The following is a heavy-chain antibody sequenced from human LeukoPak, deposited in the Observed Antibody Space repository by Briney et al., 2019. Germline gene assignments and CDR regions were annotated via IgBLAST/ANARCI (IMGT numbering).Heavy chain of an antibody. CDR2: IKPDGSEG. J-gene: IGHJ4*02. V-gene: IGHV3-7*01. CDR3: AGDSYGLNY. CDR1: GFTFSSSW. D-gene: IGHD3-10*01. Sequence: GGSLRLSCAASGFTFSSSWMTWVRQAPGKGLEWVATIKPDGSEGSYVDSVKGRFTISRDNAKNSLYLQMNSLRAEDTAVYYCAGDSYGLNYWGQGTLVTVSS.